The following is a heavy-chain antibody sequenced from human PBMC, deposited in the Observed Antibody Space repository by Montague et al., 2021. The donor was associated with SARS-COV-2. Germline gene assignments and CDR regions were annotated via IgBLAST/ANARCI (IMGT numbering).Heavy chain of an antibody. J-gene: IGHJ6*02. CDR2: IYYSGST. V-gene: IGHV4-39*01. CDR1: GGSISSSSYY. Sequence: SETLSLTCTVSGGSISSSSYYWGWIRQPPGKGLEWIGRIYYSGSTYYNPSLKSRVTISVDTTKNQFSLKLSSVTAADTAAYYCARRVTGTTVHYYYYGMDVWGQGTTVTVSS. D-gene: IGHD1-20*01. CDR3: ARRVTGTTVHYYYYGMDV.